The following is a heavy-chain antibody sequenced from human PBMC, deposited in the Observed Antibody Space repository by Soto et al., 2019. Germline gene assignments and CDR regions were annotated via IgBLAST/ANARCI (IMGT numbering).Heavy chain of an antibody. CDR2: INPSSGSA. CDR1: GYTFTIYH. V-gene: IGHV1-46*01. CDR3: AKGDIAVAGTDY. Sequence: ASVKVSCKASGYTFTIYHIHWVRQAPGQGLEWMGIINPSSGSANYAQRFQGRVTMTRDTSTSTVYMELSSLRSEDTAVYYCAKGDIAVAGTDYWGQGTLVTVSS. J-gene: IGHJ4*02. D-gene: IGHD6-19*01.